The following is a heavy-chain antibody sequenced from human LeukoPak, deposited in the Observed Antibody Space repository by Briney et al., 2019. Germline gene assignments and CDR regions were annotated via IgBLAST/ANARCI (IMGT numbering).Heavy chain of an antibody. V-gene: IGHV3-64*04. J-gene: IGHJ4*02. CDR3: AKKRYYYGSGRPTEDYFDY. CDR2: INDDGGLT. D-gene: IGHD3-10*01. Sequence: GGSLRLSCSAARFTFSSHAMHWVRQAPGKGLEYVSTINDDGGLTYYADSVKGRFTISRDNSKNTLYLQMNSLRAEDTAVYYCAKKRYYYGSGRPTEDYFDYWGQGTLVTVSS. CDR1: RFTFSSHA.